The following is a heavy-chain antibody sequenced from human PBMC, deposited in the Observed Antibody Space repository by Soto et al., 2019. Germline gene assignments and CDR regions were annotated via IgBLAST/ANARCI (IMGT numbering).Heavy chain of an antibody. J-gene: IGHJ4*02. Sequence: LRLSCAASGFTFSSYAMSWVRQAPGKGLEWVSAISGSGGSTYYADSVKGRFTISRDNSKNTLYLQMNSLRAEDTAVYYCAKADLDTAMVAGSYFDYWGQGTLVTVSS. CDR2: ISGSGGST. V-gene: IGHV3-23*01. CDR1: GFTFSSYA. D-gene: IGHD5-18*01. CDR3: AKADLDTAMVAGSYFDY.